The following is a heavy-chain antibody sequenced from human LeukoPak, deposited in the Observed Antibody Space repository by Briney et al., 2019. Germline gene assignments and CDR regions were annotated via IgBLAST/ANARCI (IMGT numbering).Heavy chain of an antibody. Sequence: GTSLRLSCAASGLAFSSYGMHWARQAPGKGLEWVAVISYDGSNKYYADSVKGRFTISRDNSKNTLYLQMNSLRAEDTAVYYCARDSYGMDVWGQGTTVTVSS. CDR1: GLAFSSYG. V-gene: IGHV3-30*03. J-gene: IGHJ6*02. CDR2: ISYDGSNK. CDR3: ARDSYGMDV.